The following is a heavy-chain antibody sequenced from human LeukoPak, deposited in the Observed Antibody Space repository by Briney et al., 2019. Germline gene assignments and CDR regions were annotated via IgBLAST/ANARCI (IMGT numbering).Heavy chain of an antibody. J-gene: IGHJ6*04. V-gene: IGHV3-64D*06. D-gene: IGHD3-10*01. CDR2: ISSNGGST. Sequence: GGSLRLSCSASGFTFSSYAMHWVRRAPGKGLEYVSAISSNGGSTYYADSVKGRFTISRDNSKNTLYLQMSSLRAEDTAVYYCVKGRMVRGVTYYYYGMDVWGKGTTVTVSS. CDR1: GFTFSSYA. CDR3: VKGRMVRGVTYYYYGMDV.